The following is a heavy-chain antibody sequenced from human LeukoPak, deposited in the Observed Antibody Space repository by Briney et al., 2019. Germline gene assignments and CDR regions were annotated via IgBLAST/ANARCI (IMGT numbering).Heavy chain of an antibody. CDR3: AREGLLTRLSSGDAFDI. D-gene: IGHD3-9*01. V-gene: IGHV3-21*01. J-gene: IGHJ3*02. CDR1: GFTFSNAW. CDR2: ISSSTAYI. Sequence: GGSLRLSCAASGFTFSNAWMSWVCQAPGKGLEWVSSISSSTAYIYYADSLRGRFTISRDNTKNSLYLQINSLRAEDTAVYYCAREGLLTRLSSGDAFDIWGQGTMVTVSS.